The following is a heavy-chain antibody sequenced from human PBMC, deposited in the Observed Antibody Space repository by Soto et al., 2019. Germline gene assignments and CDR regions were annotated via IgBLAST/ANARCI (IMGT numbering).Heavy chain of an antibody. CDR1: GGSFSGYF. V-gene: IGHV4-34*01. D-gene: IGHD4-17*01. CDR2: VDHSGST. Sequence: QVQLQQWGAGLLKPSETLSLTCAVYGGSFSGYFWTWIRQSPGKGLEWIGEVDHSGSTNYNPPLETRVSISLDTSKTHFSLKMTSVTAADTAVYYCARSGRSDYRRYFDLWGRGTLVTVSS. CDR3: ARSGRSDYRRYFDL. J-gene: IGHJ2*01.